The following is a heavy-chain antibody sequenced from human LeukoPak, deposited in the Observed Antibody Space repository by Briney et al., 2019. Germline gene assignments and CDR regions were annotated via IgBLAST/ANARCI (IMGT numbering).Heavy chain of an antibody. CDR3: KAATRYLDYYYDY. V-gene: IGHV3-30*03. J-gene: IGHJ4*02. D-gene: IGHD3-22*01. Sequence: GGSLRLSCAASRFTFSIFGMHWVRQAPGKGLEWIAVISSDGTNKYYADSVRGRFTISRDNSKDTLYLQMSSLRIEDTAIYYCKAATRYLDYYYDYWGQGTLVTVSS. CDR2: ISSDGTNK. CDR1: RFTFSIFG.